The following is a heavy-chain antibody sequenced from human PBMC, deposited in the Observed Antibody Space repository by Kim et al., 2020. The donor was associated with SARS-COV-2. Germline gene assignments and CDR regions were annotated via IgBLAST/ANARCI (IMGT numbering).Heavy chain of an antibody. D-gene: IGHD3-3*01. J-gene: IGHJ4*02. CDR3: AIVASKLRFLNFEY. Sequence: YADSVKGRFTISGDNSKNTLYLQLNSLRAEDTAVYYCAIVASKLRFLNFEYWGQGTLVTVSP. V-gene: IGHV3-23*01.